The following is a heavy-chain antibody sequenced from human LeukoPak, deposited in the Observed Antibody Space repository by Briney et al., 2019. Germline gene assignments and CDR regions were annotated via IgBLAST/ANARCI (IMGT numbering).Heavy chain of an antibody. D-gene: IGHD1-1*01. V-gene: IGHV1-2*02. CDR1: GYTFTGYY. Sequence: ASVKVSCKASGYTFTGYYIHWVRQAPGQGLEWMGWINPNSGDTNYAQKFQGEVTMTRDTSISTAYMELSRLRSDDTAVYYCARDLGVFRGWNDKEGDDAFDIWGQGTMVTVSS. CDR3: ARDLGVFRGWNDKEGDDAFDI. CDR2: INPNSGDT. J-gene: IGHJ3*02.